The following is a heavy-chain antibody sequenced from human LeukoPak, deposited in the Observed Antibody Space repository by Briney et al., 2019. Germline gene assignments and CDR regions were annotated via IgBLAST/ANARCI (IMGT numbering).Heavy chain of an antibody. Sequence: SETLSLTCAVYGGSFSGYYWSWIRQPPGKGLEWIGEINYSGSTNYNPSLKSRVTISVDTSKNQFSLKLSSVTAADTAVYYCAREGCGSGSYYLFGYWGQGTLVTVSS. CDR2: INYSGST. CDR3: AREGCGSGSYYLFGY. J-gene: IGHJ4*02. V-gene: IGHV4-34*01. CDR1: GGSFSGYY. D-gene: IGHD3-10*01.